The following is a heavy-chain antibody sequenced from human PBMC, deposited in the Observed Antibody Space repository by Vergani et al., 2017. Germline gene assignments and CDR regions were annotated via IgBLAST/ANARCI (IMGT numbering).Heavy chain of an antibody. CDR3: ARNPYCGGDCYSDAFDI. Sequence: QVRLQESGPGLVKPSETLSLTCSVSGGSMSGYYWSWIRQPPGKGLEWIGYIYYSGSTNYNPSLKSRVTISVDTSKNQFSLKLSSVTAADTAVYYCARNPYCGGDCYSDAFDIWGQGTMVTVSS. D-gene: IGHD2-21*02. V-gene: IGHV4-59*01. J-gene: IGHJ3*02. CDR2: IYYSGST. CDR1: GGSMSGYY.